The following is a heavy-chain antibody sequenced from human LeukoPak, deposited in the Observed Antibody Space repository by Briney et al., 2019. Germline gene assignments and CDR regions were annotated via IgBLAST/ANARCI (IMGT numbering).Heavy chain of an antibody. Sequence: GGSLRLSCGASGFTVSNHHMSWVRQTPGKGLEWVSVIFSGGNTYYTDSVKGRFTISRDNSKNTLYLQVNRLRAEDTAVYYCARDGGWPGYFDIWGQGTMVAVSS. J-gene: IGHJ3*02. CDR1: GFTVSNHH. V-gene: IGHV3-53*01. CDR2: IFSGGNT. CDR3: ARDGGWPGYFDI. D-gene: IGHD3-16*01.